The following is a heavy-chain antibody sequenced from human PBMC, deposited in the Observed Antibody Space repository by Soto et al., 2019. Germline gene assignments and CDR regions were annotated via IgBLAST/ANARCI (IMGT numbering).Heavy chain of an antibody. CDR2: ISYVGSNK. V-gene: IGHV3-30-3*01. J-gene: IGHJ4*02. CDR1: GFTFSNYA. CDR3: ARDSSSWPSGTVDY. D-gene: IGHD6-13*01. Sequence: QVQLVESGGGVVQPGKSLRLSCAASGFTFSNYAMHWVRQAPGKGLEWVAVISYVGSNKYYADSVKGRFTISRDNSKNTLYLQMNSLRAEDTAVYYCARDSSSWPSGTVDYWGQGTLVTVSS.